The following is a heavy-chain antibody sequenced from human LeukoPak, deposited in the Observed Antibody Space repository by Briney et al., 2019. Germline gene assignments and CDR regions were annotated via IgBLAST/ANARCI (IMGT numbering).Heavy chain of an antibody. V-gene: IGHV3-23*01. J-gene: IGHJ4*02. CDR3: AKSPARQWLVRPFDY. D-gene: IGHD6-19*01. CDR2: ISGSGGST. Sequence: QPGGTLRLSCAASGFTFSSYGMSWVRQAPGKGLEWVSAISGSGGSTYYADSVKGRFTISRDNSKNTLYLQMNSLRAEDTAVYYCAKSPARQWLVRPFDYWGQGTLVTASS. CDR1: GFTFSSYG.